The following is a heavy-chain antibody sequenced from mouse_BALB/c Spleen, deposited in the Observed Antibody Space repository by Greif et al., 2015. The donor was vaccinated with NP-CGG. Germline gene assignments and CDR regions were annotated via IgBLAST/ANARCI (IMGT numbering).Heavy chain of an antibody. CDR2: INPRNGRT. Sequence: QVQLQQSGAELVKPGASVKLSCKASGYTFTSYWMHWVKQRPGQGLEWIGEINPRNGRTNYNEKCKSKATLTVYKSSSTAYMQLSSLTSEDSAVYCCAIYDGYYCYAMDYWGQGTSVTVSS. V-gene: IGHV1S81*02. CDR1: GYTFTSYW. CDR3: AIYDGYYCYAMDY. D-gene: IGHD2-3*01. J-gene: IGHJ4*01.